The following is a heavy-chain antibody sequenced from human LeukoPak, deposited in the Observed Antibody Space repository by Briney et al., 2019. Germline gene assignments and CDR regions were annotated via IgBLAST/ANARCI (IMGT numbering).Heavy chain of an antibody. D-gene: IGHD4-17*01. V-gene: IGHV3-23*01. CDR2: ISVGGGDT. CDR3: TRGSYGDYEY. J-gene: IGHJ4*02. Sequence: QSGGSLRLSCEASGFSFSSYVMGWVRQAPGKGLEWVSSISVGGGDTFTADSVKGRFTISRDNAQNSLYLQMNSLRAEDTAVYYCTRGSYGDYEYWGQGTLVTVSS. CDR1: GFSFSSYV.